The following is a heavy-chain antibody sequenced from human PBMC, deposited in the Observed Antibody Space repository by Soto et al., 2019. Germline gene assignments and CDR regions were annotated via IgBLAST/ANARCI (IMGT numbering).Heavy chain of an antibody. Sequence: EVQLLESGGDLVQPGGSLRLSCAASGLNFNDYAMTWVRQAPGKGLEWVSSVSTRGDITYYSDSVKGRFPISRDNSKNTLFLHMNSLRAEDTALYYCARGDRGGSGSPASYYYSGLDVWGQGTTVTVSS. D-gene: IGHD3-10*01. CDR1: GLNFNDYA. J-gene: IGHJ6*02. V-gene: IGHV3-23*01. CDR3: ARGDRGGSGSPASYYYSGLDV. CDR2: VSTRGDIT.